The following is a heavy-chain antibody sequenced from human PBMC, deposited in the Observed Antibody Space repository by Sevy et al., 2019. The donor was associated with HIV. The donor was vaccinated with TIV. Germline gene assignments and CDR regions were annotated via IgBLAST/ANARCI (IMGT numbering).Heavy chain of an antibody. CDR1: GGSISSGGYS. CDR2: IYHSGST. D-gene: IGHD3-22*01. CDR3: ARAPMIVPQLAYYFDY. J-gene: IGHJ4*02. V-gene: IGHV4-30-2*01. Sequence: SETLSLTCAVSGGSISSGGYSWSWIRQPPGKGLEWIGYIYHSGSTYYNPSLKSRVTISVDRSKNQFSLKLSSVTAADTAVYYCARAPMIVPQLAYYFDYWGQGTLVTVSS.